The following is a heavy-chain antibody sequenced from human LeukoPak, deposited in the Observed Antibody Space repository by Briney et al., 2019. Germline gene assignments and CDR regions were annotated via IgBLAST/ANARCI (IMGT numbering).Heavy chain of an antibody. Sequence: GSLRLSCAASGFTFSSYAMSWVRQAPGKGLEWIGEINHSGSTNYNSSLKSRVTISVDTSKNQFSLKLNSVTAADTAVYYCATRPDIAATGPGWFDPWGQGTLVTVSS. CDR2: INHSGST. J-gene: IGHJ5*02. CDR3: ATRPDIAATGPGWFDP. V-gene: IGHV4-34*08. CDR1: GFTFSSYA. D-gene: IGHD6-13*01.